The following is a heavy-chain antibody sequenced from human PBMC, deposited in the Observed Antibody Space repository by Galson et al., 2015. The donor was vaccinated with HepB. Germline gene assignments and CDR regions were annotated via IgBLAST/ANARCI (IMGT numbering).Heavy chain of an antibody. CDR3: ARGHIPYCSGGSCYGYYYYYYMDV. J-gene: IGHJ6*03. CDR2: INPNSGGT. V-gene: IGHV1-2*02. CDR1: GYTFTGYY. D-gene: IGHD2-15*01. Sequence: SVKVSCKASGYTFTGYYMHWVRQAPGQGLEWMGWINPNSGGTNYAQKFQGRVTMTRDTSISTAYMELSRLRSDDTAVYYCARGHIPYCSGGSCYGYYYYYYMDVWGKGTTVTVSS.